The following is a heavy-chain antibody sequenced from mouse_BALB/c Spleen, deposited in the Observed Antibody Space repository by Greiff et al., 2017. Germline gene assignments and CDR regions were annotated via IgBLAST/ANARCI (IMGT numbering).Heavy chain of an antibody. CDR3: ARHPYYYGSSHAMDY. V-gene: IGHV5-12-1*01. J-gene: IGHJ4*01. CDR1: GFAFSSYD. Sequence: EVMLVESGGGLVKPGGSLKLSCAASGFAFSSYDMSWVRQTPEKRLEWVAYISSGGGSTYYPDTVKGRFTISRDNAKNTLYLQMSSLKSEDTAMYYCARHPYYYGSSHAMDYWGQGTSVTVSS. D-gene: IGHD1-1*01. CDR2: ISSGGGST.